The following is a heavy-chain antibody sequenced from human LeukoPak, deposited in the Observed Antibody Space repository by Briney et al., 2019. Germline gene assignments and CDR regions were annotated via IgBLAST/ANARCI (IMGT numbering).Heavy chain of an antibody. Sequence: SVKVSSKASGGTFSSYAISWVRQAPGQGLEWMGGIIPIFGTANYAQKFQGRVTITTDESTSTVYMELSSLRPEDTAVYYCARLPERATVTSVDAFDIWGQGTMVTVSS. CDR1: GGTFSSYA. CDR2: IIPIFGTA. CDR3: ARLPERATVTSVDAFDI. J-gene: IGHJ3*02. D-gene: IGHD4-17*01. V-gene: IGHV1-69*05.